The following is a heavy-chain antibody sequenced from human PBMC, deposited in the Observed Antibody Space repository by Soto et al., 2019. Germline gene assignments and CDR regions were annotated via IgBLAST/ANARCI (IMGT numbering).Heavy chain of an antibody. CDR2: ISSTGSTI. Sequence: QVQLVESGGGLVKPGGSLRLSCAASGFTFSDYYMNWIRQAPGKGLEWVSFISSTGSTIYYADSVKGRFTISRDNAKNSLYLQMNSLSAEDTAVYFCARDLGDYYDSSGYYKYYFDYWGQGTLVTVSS. V-gene: IGHV3-11*01. CDR3: ARDLGDYYDSSGYYKYYFDY. D-gene: IGHD3-22*01. J-gene: IGHJ4*02. CDR1: GFTFSDYY.